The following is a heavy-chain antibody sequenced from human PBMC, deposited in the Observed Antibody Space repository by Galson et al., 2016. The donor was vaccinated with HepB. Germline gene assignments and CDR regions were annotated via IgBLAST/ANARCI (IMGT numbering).Heavy chain of an antibody. CDR1: GFTFSDYY. J-gene: IGHJ4*02. CDR3: ARVDTYNSYFDF. V-gene: IGHV3-11*01. D-gene: IGHD5-24*01. CDR2: ISNAGGAI. Sequence: SLRLSCAGSGFTFSDYYMTWIRQAPGKGLEWIAYISNAGGAIFYADSARGRFTISRDNANNSLFLQMKSLRGEDTAVYYCARVDTYNSYFDFWGQGTLVTVSS.